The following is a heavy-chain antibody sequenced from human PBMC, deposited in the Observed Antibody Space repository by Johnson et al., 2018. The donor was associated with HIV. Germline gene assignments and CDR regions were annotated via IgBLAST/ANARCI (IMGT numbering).Heavy chain of an antibody. CDR2: IRYDGSNK. CDR1: GFSVSSYG. Sequence: QVQLVESGGGLVQSGGSLRLSCGASGFSVSSYGMHWVRQAPGKGLEWVAFIRYDGSNKYYADSVKGRFTISRDNSKNTLFLQMNSLRAGDTAVYYCAREDCSSTRCSDWDSAFDIWGQGTMVTVSS. D-gene: IGHD2-2*01. V-gene: IGHV3-30*02. J-gene: IGHJ3*02. CDR3: AREDCSSTRCSDWDSAFDI.